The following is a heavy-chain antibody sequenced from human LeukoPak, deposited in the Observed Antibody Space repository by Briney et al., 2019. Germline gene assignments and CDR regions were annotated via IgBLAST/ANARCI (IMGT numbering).Heavy chain of an antibody. D-gene: IGHD6-13*01. CDR2: INHSGST. J-gene: IGHJ4*02. V-gene: IGHV4-34*01. CDR3: ARSIAAPGTPFDY. CDR1: GGSFSGYY. Sequence: SETLSLTCAVYGGSFSGYYWSWIRQPPGKGLEWIGEINHSGSTNYNPSLKSRVTISVDTSKNHFSLNLTSVTAADTAIFYCARSIAAPGTPFDYWGQGTLVTVSS.